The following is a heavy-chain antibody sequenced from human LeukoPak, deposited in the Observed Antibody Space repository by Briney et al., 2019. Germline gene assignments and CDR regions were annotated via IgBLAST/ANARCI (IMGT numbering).Heavy chain of an antibody. V-gene: IGHV3-74*01. J-gene: IGHJ4*02. CDR1: GYSYRNYW. Sequence: GGSLRLFRASSGYSYRNYWMHWARQAPGKGLVWVTRINSDWSATYYADSVQGRFNDSRDKAKNTLYLQMNSLRAGDTAMYFCAKGPNYLDSWGQGTLVSVSS. CDR2: INSDWSAT. CDR3: AKGPNYLDS.